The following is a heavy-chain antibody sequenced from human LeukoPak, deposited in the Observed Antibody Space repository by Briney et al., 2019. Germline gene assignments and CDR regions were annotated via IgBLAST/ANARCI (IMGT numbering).Heavy chain of an antibody. Sequence: PSETLSLTCTVSGGSTSSYYWSWIRQPPGKGLEWIGYIYYSGSTNYNPSLKSRVTISIDTTKNQFSLKLSSVTAADTAVYYCARGAGHDYGDRHFDYWGQGTLVTVSS. CDR1: GGSTSSYY. V-gene: IGHV4-59*01. J-gene: IGHJ4*02. CDR2: IYYSGST. D-gene: IGHD4-17*01. CDR3: ARGAGHDYGDRHFDY.